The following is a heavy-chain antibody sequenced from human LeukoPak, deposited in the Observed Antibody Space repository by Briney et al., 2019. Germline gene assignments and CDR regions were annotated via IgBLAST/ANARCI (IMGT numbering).Heavy chain of an antibody. Sequence: GASVTVSCKASGYTFTGYYMHWVRQAPGQGLEWMGWINPNSGGTNYAQKFQGRVTMTRDTSISTAYMELSRLRSDDTAVYYCARGDCSSTSCPQGHWFDPWGQGTLVTVSS. CDR3: ARGDCSSTSCPQGHWFDP. CDR1: GYTFTGYY. V-gene: IGHV1-2*02. D-gene: IGHD2-2*01. J-gene: IGHJ5*02. CDR2: INPNSGGT.